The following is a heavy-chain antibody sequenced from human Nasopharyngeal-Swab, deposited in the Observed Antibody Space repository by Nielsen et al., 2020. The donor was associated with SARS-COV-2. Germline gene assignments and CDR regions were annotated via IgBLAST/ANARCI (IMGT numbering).Heavy chain of an antibody. V-gene: IGHV3-23*01. Sequence: GESLKISCAASGFTFSGYARSWVRQAPGKGLEWVSAIGGTGGSTYYADSVKGQFTISRDNSKNTLYLQMNSLRAEDTAVYYCAKDRGCSGGSCYVHWYFDLWGRGTLVTVSS. J-gene: IGHJ2*01. CDR3: AKDRGCSGGSCYVHWYFDL. D-gene: IGHD2-15*01. CDR1: GFTFSGYA. CDR2: IGGTGGST.